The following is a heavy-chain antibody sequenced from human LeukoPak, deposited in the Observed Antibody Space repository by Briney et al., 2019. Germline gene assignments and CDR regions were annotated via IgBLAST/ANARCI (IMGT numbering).Heavy chain of an antibody. Sequence: PGGSLRLSCAASGFILSQYGFNWVRQAPGKGLEWVSHIRYTSETFYADSVEGRFTIPRDHARNSLYLQMNNLRGEDTAIYYCARDAGNSGYGCDLWGQGTLVTVSS. J-gene: IGHJ5*02. V-gene: IGHV3-48*01. CDR1: GFILSQYG. D-gene: IGHD5-12*01. CDR2: IRYTSET. CDR3: ARDAGNSGYGCDL.